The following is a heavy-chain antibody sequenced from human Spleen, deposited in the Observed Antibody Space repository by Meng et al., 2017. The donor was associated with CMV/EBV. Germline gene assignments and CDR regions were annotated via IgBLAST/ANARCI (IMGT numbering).Heavy chain of an antibody. V-gene: IGHV3-43*01. CDR3: AKPQAGFKYDFDY. D-gene: IGHD2-8*01. J-gene: IGHJ4*02. CDR2: ISWDSSST. Sequence: CAASGFSFDDSTMHWVRQAPGKGLEWVSLISWDSSSTYYADSVKGRFTVSRDNSKDSLYLQMNSLRTEDTAFYYCAKPQAGFKYDFDYWGQGTLVTVSS. CDR1: GFSFDDST.